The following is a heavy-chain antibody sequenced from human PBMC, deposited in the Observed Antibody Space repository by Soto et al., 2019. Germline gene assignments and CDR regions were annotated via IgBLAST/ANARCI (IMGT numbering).Heavy chain of an antibody. Sequence: VQLVESGGGVVQPGRSLRLSCVASGLTFGSRAMSWVRQAPGEGLQWVATITDNGGDAKYADSVRGRFVISRDNSKKTLYLQMTSLTAEDSAMYFCARGSTESYPGSRIFDFWGRGTLVTVSS. CDR2: ITDNGGDA. CDR1: GLTFGSRA. CDR3: ARGSTESYPGSRIFDF. V-gene: IGHV3-23*04. D-gene: IGHD3-10*01. J-gene: IGHJ4*02.